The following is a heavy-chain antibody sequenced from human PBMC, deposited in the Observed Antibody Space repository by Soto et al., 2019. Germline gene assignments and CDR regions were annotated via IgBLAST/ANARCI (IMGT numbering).Heavy chain of an antibody. CDR1: GGTCSSYT. CDR3: ARGNHRWLLLWSFDL. J-gene: IGHJ2*01. CDR2: IIPIFGTA. V-gene: IGHV1-69*12. D-gene: IGHD5-12*01. Sequence: QVQLVQSGAEVKKPGSSVTVSCKASGGTCSSYTLRWVRQAPGQGLEWLGGIIPIFGTANYAQKFQGRVTITADESTSTAYMALSSLRSEDTAVYYCARGNHRWLLLWSFDLWGRCTLVTVAS.